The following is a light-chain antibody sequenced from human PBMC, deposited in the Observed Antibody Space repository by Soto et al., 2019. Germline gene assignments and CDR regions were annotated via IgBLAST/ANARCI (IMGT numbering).Light chain of an antibody. J-gene: IGKJ1*01. V-gene: IGKV1-5*03. CDR2: KAS. CDR3: QQYNDHWP. CDR1: QSISSG. Sequence: DIQMTQSPSTVSASVGDRIRITCRASQSISSGLAWYQQKPGKAPKLLIYKASSLESGVPSRLSGSGSGPQCTLTTSSLQHDHFAPYYCQQYNDHWPFGQGTKVEIQ.